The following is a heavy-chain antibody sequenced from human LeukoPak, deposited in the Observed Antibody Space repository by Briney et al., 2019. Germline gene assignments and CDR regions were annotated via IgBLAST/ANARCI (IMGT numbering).Heavy chain of an antibody. CDR3: ARAGRSSWSTYFDP. V-gene: IGHV3-48*01. D-gene: IGHD6-13*01. Sequence: GGSLRLSCAASGFTLASYTMNWVRQAPGKGLEWVSSISSSSTTKYYVGSVRGRFTISRDNAKNSLYLQMNSLRAEDTAIYYCARAGRSSWSTYFDPWGQGTLVTVSS. J-gene: IGHJ5*02. CDR2: ISSSSTTK. CDR1: GFTLASYT.